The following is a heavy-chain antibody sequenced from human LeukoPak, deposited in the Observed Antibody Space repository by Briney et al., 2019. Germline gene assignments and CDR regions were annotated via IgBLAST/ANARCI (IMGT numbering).Heavy chain of an antibody. CDR1: GITFTGNW. V-gene: IGHV3-74*03. J-gene: IGHJ4*02. CDR2: ISSDGSST. Sequence: GGSLRLSCAASGITFTGNWHWVRQAPGKGLVWVSLISSDGSSTTYADSVKGRYTISRASATNTLYLQMNSLRVEDTAVYYCAPIGAGYWGQGTLVTVSS. D-gene: IGHD4/OR15-4a*01. CDR3: APIGAGY.